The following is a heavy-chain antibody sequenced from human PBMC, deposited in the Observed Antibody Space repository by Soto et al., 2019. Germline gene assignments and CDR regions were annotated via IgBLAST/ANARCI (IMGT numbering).Heavy chain of an antibody. J-gene: IGHJ6*02. CDR3: ARGFCSGGSCYSYYYGMDV. V-gene: IGHV3-30-3*01. D-gene: IGHD2-15*01. CDR1: GVTFSSHA. Sequence: QVQLVESGGGVVQPGRSLRLSCAASGVTFSSHAMHWVRQAPGKGLEWVTVISYDGTNKYYADSVKGRFTISRDNSKNTLFLQMNSLRAEDTAVYYCARGFCSGGSCYSYYYGMDVWGRGTTVTVSS. CDR2: ISYDGTNK.